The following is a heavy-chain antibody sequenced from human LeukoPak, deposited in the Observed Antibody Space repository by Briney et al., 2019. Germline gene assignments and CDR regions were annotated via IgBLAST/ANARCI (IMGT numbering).Heavy chain of an antibody. V-gene: IGHV4-61*02. CDR3: ARLSSGSTVTANYYYYYVDV. CDR1: GGSISSGTYY. J-gene: IGHJ6*03. Sequence: PSQTLSLTCTVSGGSISSGTYYWSWIRQPAGKGLEWIGRIYTSGSTNYNSSLKSRVTISVDTSKNQFSLKLSSVTAADTAVYYCARLSSGSTVTANYYYYYVDVWGKGTTVTISS. D-gene: IGHD4-17*01. CDR2: IYTSGST.